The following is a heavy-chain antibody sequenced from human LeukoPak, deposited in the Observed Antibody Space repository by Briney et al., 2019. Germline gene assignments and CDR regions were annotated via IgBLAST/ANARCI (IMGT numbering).Heavy chain of an antibody. V-gene: IGHV4-59*08. CDR2: IYYSGST. Sequence: SETLSLTCTVSGGSISSYYWSWIRQPPGKGLEWIGYIYYSGSTNYNPSLKSRVTISVDTSKNQFSLKLSSVTAADTAVYYCAAAVVVPAAMGPSPGPDAFDIWGQGTMVTVSS. D-gene: IGHD2-2*01. CDR3: AAAVVVPAAMGPSPGPDAFDI. CDR1: GGSISSYY. J-gene: IGHJ3*02.